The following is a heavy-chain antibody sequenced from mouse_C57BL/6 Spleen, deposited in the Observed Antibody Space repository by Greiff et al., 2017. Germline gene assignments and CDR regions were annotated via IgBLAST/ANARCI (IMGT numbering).Heavy chain of an antibody. CDR3: ARSRGNHEEFDY. Sequence: VKLQQPGAELVKPGASVKLSCKASGYTFTSYWMHWVKQRPGQGLEWIGMIHPNSGSTNYNEKFKSKATLTVDKSSSTAYMQLSSLTSEDSAVYYCARSRGNHEEFDYWGQGTTLTVSS. J-gene: IGHJ2*01. CDR1: GYTFTSYW. D-gene: IGHD2-1*01. V-gene: IGHV1-64*01. CDR2: IHPNSGST.